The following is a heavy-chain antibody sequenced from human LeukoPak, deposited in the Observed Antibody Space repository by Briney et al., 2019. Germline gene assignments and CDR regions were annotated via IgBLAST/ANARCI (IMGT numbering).Heavy chain of an antibody. Sequence: PGGSLRLSCAASGFTFSSYGMHWVRQAPGKGLEWVAVIWYDGSNKYYADSVKGRFTISRDNSKNTLYLQMNSLRAEDTAVYYCAREMGYYDSSGYYFGSWFDPWGRGTLVTVSS. D-gene: IGHD3-22*01. CDR3: AREMGYYDSSGYYFGSWFDP. J-gene: IGHJ5*02. CDR1: GFTFSSYG. CDR2: IWYDGSNK. V-gene: IGHV3-33*01.